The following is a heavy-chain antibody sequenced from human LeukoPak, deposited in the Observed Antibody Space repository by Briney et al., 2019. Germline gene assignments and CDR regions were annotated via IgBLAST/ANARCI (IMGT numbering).Heavy chain of an antibody. J-gene: IGHJ4*02. CDR3: TMWFGDLLVDY. CDR2: TRSKANSYAT. D-gene: IGHD3-10*01. V-gene: IGHV3-73*01. Sequence: SGGSLRLSCAASGFTFSGSAMHWVRQASGKGLEWVGRTRSKANSYATAYAASVKGRFTMSRDDSKNTAYLQMNSLKTEDTAVYYCTMWFGDLLVDYWGQGALVTVSS. CDR1: GFTFSGSA.